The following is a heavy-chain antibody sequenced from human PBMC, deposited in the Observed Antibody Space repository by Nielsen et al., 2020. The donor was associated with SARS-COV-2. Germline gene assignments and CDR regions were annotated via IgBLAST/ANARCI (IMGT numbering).Heavy chain of an antibody. CDR1: GFTFSSYW. Sequence: GGSLRLSCAASGFTFSSYWMHWVRQAPGKGLVWVSRINSDGSSTSYADSVKGRFTISRDNAKNTQYLQMNSLRAEDTAVYYCARVIPTHRVANDYWGQGTLVTVSS. D-gene: IGHD5-12*01. CDR2: INSDGSST. V-gene: IGHV3-74*01. J-gene: IGHJ4*02. CDR3: ARVIPTHRVANDY.